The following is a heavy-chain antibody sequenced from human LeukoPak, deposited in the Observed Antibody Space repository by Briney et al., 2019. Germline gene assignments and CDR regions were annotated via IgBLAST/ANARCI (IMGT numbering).Heavy chain of an antibody. V-gene: IGHV1-69-2*01. D-gene: IGHD3-10*01. Sequence: GATVKISCKASGYTFSDHYMHWVRQAPGKGLEWMGRVDPEDGETIYAENFHGRVIITADTSTNTAYMKLSSLRSEDTAVYYCATDRIDYGSGRRCYMDVWGKGTTVTVSS. CDR1: GYTFSDHY. J-gene: IGHJ6*03. CDR3: ATDRIDYGSGRRCYMDV. CDR2: VDPEDGET.